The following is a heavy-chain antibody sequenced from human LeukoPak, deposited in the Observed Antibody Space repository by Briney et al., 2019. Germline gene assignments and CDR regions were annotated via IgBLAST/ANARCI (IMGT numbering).Heavy chain of an antibody. Sequence: SVKVSCKASGGTFSSYAISWVRQAPGQGLEWMGGIIPIFGTANYAQKFQGRVTITADESTSTAYMELSSLRSEDTAVYYCARELSVTMVRGGNNWFDPWGQGTLVTVSP. CDR1: GGTFSSYA. CDR2: IIPIFGTA. J-gene: IGHJ5*02. D-gene: IGHD3-10*01. V-gene: IGHV1-69*13. CDR3: ARELSVTMVRGGNNWFDP.